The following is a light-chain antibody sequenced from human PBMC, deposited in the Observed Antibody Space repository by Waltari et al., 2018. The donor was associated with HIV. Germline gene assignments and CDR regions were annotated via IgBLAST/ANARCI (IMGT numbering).Light chain of an antibody. V-gene: IGLV3-21*02. CDR3: QVWDSSSEYV. J-gene: IGLJ1*01. Sequence: SYVLTQPPSVSVAPGQTARIPCGGNSIGSKSVHWYQQKPGQAPVMVVYDDFYRPSGIPERFSGSNSGNTATLTISRVEAGDEADYFCQVWDSSSEYVFGSGTKVTVL. CDR1: SIGSKS. CDR2: DDF.